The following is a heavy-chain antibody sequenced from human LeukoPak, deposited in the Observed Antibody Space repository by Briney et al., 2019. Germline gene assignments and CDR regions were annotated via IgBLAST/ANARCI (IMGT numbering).Heavy chain of an antibody. V-gene: IGHV3-30-3*01. CDR1: GFTFSSYA. CDR3: AREGGRLPLNDYYYGMDV. D-gene: IGHD3-16*01. J-gene: IGHJ6*02. CDR2: ISFDGSKK. Sequence: GGSLRLSCAASGFTFSSYAMHWVRQAPGKGVEWVAVISFDGSKKYYADSVKGRFTISRDNSKNTLYLQMNSLRAEDTAVYYCAREGGRLPLNDYYYGMDVWGQGTTVTVSS.